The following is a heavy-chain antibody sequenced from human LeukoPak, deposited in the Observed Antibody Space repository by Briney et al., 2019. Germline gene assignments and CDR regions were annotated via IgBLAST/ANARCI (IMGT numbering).Heavy chain of an antibody. CDR1: GGTFSSYA. D-gene: IGHD3/OR15-3a*01. CDR2: TIPIFGTA. V-gene: IGHV1-69*05. CDR3: ARYLDQASFDY. J-gene: IGHJ4*02. Sequence: ASVKVSCKASGGTFSSYAISWVRQAPGQGLEWMGGTIPIFGTANYAQKFQGRVTITTDESTSTAYMELSSLRSEDTAVYYCARYLDQASFDYWGQGTLDAVSS.